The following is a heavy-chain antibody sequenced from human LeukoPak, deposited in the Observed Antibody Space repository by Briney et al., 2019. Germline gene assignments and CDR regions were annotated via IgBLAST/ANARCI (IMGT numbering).Heavy chain of an antibody. Sequence: PGRSLRLSCAASGFAFSRYGMHRLRQAPGTGLEWVAVMWYDGSNEAYADSVRGRFTISRDNSENRLYLQMSSLRVEDTAVYYCAREHTIAATGTHWFAPWGQGTLVTVSS. V-gene: IGHV3-33*01. CDR1: GFAFSRYG. J-gene: IGHJ5*02. CDR3: AREHTIAATGTHWFAP. D-gene: IGHD6-13*01. CDR2: MWYDGSNE.